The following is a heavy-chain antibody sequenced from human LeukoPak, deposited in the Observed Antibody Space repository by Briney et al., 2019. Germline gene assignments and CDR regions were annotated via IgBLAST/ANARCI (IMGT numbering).Heavy chain of an antibody. J-gene: IGHJ2*01. CDR3: ARAPKAPNIVVVPAARYWYFDL. Sequence: SETLSLTCTVSGGSISRYYWSWIRQPPGKGLEWIGYIYYSGSTNYNPSLKSRVTISVDTSKNQFSLKLSYVTAADTPVYYCARAPKAPNIVVVPAARYWYFDLWGRGTLVTVSS. CDR2: IYYSGST. D-gene: IGHD2-2*01. CDR1: GGSISRYY. V-gene: IGHV4-59*01.